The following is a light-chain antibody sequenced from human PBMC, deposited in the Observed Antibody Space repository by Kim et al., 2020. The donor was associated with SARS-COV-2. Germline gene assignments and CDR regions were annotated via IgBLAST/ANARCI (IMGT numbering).Light chain of an antibody. Sequence: GQSITICCTGTSSDVGSYNHVSWHQQHPGKAPKVMIYDVSNRPSGVSNRFSGAKSGNTASLTISGLQAEDEADYYCASYTSSTTVAFGGGTQLTVL. CDR1: SSDVGSYNH. V-gene: IGLV2-14*03. CDR3: ASYTSSTTVA. CDR2: DVS. J-gene: IGLJ2*01.